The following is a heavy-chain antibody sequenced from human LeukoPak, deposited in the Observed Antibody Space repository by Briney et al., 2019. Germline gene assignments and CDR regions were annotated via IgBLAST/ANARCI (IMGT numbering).Heavy chain of an antibody. J-gene: IGHJ4*02. D-gene: IGHD5-24*01. CDR2: INPNSGGT. CDR3: ARDQGEMATIPDY. V-gene: IGHV1-2*02. CDR1: GYTFTGYY. Sequence: GASVKVSCKAPGYTFTGYYMHWVRQAPGQGLEWMGWINPNSGGTNYAQKFQGRVTMTRDTSIATAYMELSRLRSDDTAVYYCARDQGEMATIPDYWGQGTLVTVSS.